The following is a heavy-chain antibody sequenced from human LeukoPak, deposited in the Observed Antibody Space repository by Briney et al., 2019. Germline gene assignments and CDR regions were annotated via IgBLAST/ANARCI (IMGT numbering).Heavy chain of an antibody. CDR2: IYPGDSDT. CDR3: ARGLYYYDSSGYGKYNWFDP. J-gene: IGHJ5*02. CDR1: GYSFTSYW. Sequence: GESLKISCKGSGYSFTSYWIGWVRQMLGKGLEWMGIIYPGDSDTRYSPSFQGQVTISADKSISTAYLQWSSLKASDTAMYYCARGLYYYDSSGYGKYNWFDPWGQGTLVTVSS. D-gene: IGHD3-22*01. V-gene: IGHV5-51*01.